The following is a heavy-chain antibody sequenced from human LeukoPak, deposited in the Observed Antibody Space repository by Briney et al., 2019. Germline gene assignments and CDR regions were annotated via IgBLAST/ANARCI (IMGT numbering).Heavy chain of an antibody. J-gene: IGHJ3*02. Sequence: PSETLSLTCTVSGGSISSSSYYWGWIRQPPGKGLEWIGEINHSGSTNYNPSLKSRVTISVDTSKNQFSLKLSSVTAADTAVYYCARPGPSGWSGYAFDIWGQGTMVTVSS. CDR1: GGSISSSSYY. CDR3: ARPGPSGWSGYAFDI. D-gene: IGHD6-19*01. V-gene: IGHV4-39*07. CDR2: INHSGST.